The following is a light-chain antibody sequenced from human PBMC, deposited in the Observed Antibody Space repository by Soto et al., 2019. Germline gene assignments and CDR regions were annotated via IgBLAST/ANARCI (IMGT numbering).Light chain of an antibody. J-gene: IGKJ1*01. Sequence: EIVLTQSPGTLSLSPAEGATLSCRARQSVGGTFLAWYQQKGGQAPRLLIHGAYNRDTGIPHRFSGSGSGTDFNLTISRLEPEALEVYYYQQYCGSPRTFGQGTKV. CDR1: QSVGGTF. V-gene: IGKV3-20*01. CDR2: GAY. CDR3: QQYCGSPRT.